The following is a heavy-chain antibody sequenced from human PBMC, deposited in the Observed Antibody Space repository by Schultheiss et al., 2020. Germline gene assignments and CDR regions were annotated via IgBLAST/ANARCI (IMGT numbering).Heavy chain of an antibody. D-gene: IGHD2-15*01. CDR3: AREKGGVALGP. CDR2: IYYSGST. V-gene: IGHV4-39*07. Sequence: SETLSLTCTVSGGSISSSSYYWGWIRQPPGKGLEWIGSIYYSGSTYYNPSLKSRVTISVDTSKNQFSLKLSSVTAADTAVYYCAREKGGVALGPWGQGTLVTVSS. J-gene: IGHJ5*02. CDR1: GGSISSSSYY.